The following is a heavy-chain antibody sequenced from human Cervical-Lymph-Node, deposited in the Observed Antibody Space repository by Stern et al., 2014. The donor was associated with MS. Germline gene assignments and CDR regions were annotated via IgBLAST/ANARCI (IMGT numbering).Heavy chain of an antibody. D-gene: IGHD4-17*01. CDR1: GYSFTANW. V-gene: IGHV5-51*01. J-gene: IGHJ4*02. Sequence: VQLVQSGAAVEKPAETLKISCKGSGYSFTANWIAWVRLMQRQGLELMRIIYPGDSDTRYSPSFQGQVTIAADKSISTAYLQWSSLKASDTAMYYCARDYGDYAFDYWGQGTLVTVSS. CDR3: ARDYGDYAFDY. CDR2: IYPGDSDT.